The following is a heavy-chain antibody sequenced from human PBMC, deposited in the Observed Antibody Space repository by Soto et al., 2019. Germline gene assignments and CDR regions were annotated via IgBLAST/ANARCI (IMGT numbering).Heavy chain of an antibody. CDR1: GFTFSSYS. CDR2: ISSSSSYI. D-gene: IGHD3-3*01. V-gene: IGHV3-21*01. J-gene: IGHJ4*02. Sequence: GSLRLSCAASGFTFSSYSMNWVRQAPGKGLEWVSSISSSSSYIYHADSVKGRFTISRDNAKNSLYLQMNSLRAEDTAVYYCARLRRMTVFGVVIDYWGQGTLVTVSS. CDR3: ARLRRMTVFGVVIDY.